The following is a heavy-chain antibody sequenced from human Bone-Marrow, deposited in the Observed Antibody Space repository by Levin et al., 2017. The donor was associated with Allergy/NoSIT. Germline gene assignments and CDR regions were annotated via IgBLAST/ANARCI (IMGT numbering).Heavy chain of an antibody. CDR2: IGLSSGTT. J-gene: IGHJ4*02. V-gene: IGHV3-23*01. CDR3: AGEGYVKRGFAL. Sequence: PGGSLRLSCAASGFTFSSYLMHWVRQAPGKGLEWVSYIGLSSGTTFYADSVKGRFTIFRDNANNTLHLQMDTVTADDAATYYCAGEGYVKRGFALWGQGTLVTVSS. D-gene: IGHD3-16*01. CDR1: GFTFSSYL.